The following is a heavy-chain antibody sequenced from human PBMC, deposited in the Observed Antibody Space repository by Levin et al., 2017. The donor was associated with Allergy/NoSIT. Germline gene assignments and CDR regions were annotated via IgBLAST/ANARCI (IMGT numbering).Heavy chain of an antibody. CDR3: ARDDPAEQRLLPNY. J-gene: IGHJ4*02. CDR2: ISGSGSTI. D-gene: IGHD6-19*01. CDR1: GFTFSDYF. Sequence: GESLKISCAASGFTFSDYFMSWIRQAPGKGLEWVSYISGSGSTIYYADSVKGRFSISRDNAKNSLYLQMNSLRVEDTAVYYCARDDPAEQRLLPNYWGQGTRVTVSS. V-gene: IGHV3-11*01.